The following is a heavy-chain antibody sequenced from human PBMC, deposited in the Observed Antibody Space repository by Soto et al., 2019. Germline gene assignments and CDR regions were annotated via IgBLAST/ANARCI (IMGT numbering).Heavy chain of an antibody. CDR2: INLDGIEK. CDR3: ARERATYIGFDP. J-gene: IGHJ5*02. Sequence: EVQLVESGGDLVQPGVPLILFCVASGFSFSNFWMTWVRQFPGKGLEWVANINLDGIEKYHADSVKGRFTTSRDNARSSLHLQMNNLRAEDSALYYCARERATYIGFDPWGQGTLVNVSP. V-gene: IGHV3-7*01. D-gene: IGHD2-2*02. CDR1: GFSFSNFW.